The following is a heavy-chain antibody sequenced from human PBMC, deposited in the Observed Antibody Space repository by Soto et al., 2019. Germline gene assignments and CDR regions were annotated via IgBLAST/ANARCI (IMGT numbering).Heavy chain of an antibody. CDR3: ARESLSTTVTTVHNWFDP. V-gene: IGHV4-61*01. CDR1: GGSVSSGSYY. CDR2: IYYSGST. Sequence: SETLSLTCTVSGGSVSSGSYYWSWIRQPPGKGLEWIGYIYYSGSTNYNPSLKSRVTISVDTSKNQFSLKLSSLTAADTAVYYCARESLSTTVTTVHNWFDPWGQGTLVTVSS. J-gene: IGHJ5*02. D-gene: IGHD4-17*01.